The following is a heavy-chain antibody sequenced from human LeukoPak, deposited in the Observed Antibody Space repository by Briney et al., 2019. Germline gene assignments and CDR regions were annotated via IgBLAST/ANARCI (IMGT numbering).Heavy chain of an antibody. D-gene: IGHD6-19*01. J-gene: IGHJ4*02. CDR3: ARGFPGHSSGWSSPPFYFDY. CDR1: GYTFTGYY. CDR2: INHNSGGT. Sequence: ASVKVSCKASGYTFTGYYMHWVRQAPGQGLEWMGWINHNSGGTNYAQKFQGRVTMTRDTSISTAYMELSRLRSDDTAVYYCARGFPGHSSGWSSPPFYFDYWGQGTLVTVSS. V-gene: IGHV1-2*02.